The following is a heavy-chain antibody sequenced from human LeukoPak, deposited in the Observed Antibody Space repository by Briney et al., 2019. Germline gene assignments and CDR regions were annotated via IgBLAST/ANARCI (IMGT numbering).Heavy chain of an antibody. CDR2: ISTYNTNS. D-gene: IGHD4-17*01. Sequence: ASVKVSCKASGYTFTTYGISWVRQAPGQGLEWMGWISTYNTNSNNAQKLQGRVTMTTDTSASTAYMELRSLRSDDTAVYYCARTTVTTYYFDYWGQGTLVTVSS. CDR3: ARTTVTTYYFDY. J-gene: IGHJ4*02. CDR1: GYTFTTYG. V-gene: IGHV1-18*01.